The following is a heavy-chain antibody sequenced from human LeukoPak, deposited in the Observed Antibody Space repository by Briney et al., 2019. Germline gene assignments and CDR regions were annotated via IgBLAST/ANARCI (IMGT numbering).Heavy chain of an antibody. V-gene: IGHV3-11*01. D-gene: IGHD1-26*01. CDR3: ARGGDEWFDS. Sequence: GGSLRLSCEASGFTFGDYYMSWIRQAPGRGLEWVSFISGPSSSKHYADSLKGRFTISRDNAKNSLYPQMNSLRAEDTAVYYCARGGDEWFDSWGQGTLVTVSS. J-gene: IGHJ5*01. CDR2: ISGPSSSK. CDR1: GFTFGDYY.